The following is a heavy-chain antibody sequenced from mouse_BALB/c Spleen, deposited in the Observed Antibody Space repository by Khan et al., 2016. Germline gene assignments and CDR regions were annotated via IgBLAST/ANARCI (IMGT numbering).Heavy chain of an antibody. CDR3: ARSDYGDKDAMDY. V-gene: IGHV3-2*02. CDR2: ISYSGST. D-gene: IGHD1-1*01. CDR1: GYSITSDYA. J-gene: IGHJ4*01. Sequence: EVKLEESGPGLVKPSQSLSLTCTVTGYSITSDYAWNWIRQFPGNRLEWMGYISYSGSTSYNPSLKSRISITRDTSKNQFFLQLNPVTSEDTATYYCARSDYGDKDAMDYWGQGTSVTVSS.